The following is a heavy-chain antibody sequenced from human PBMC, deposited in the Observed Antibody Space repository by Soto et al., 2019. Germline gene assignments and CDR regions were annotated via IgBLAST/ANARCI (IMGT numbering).Heavy chain of an antibody. V-gene: IGHV1-18*01. J-gene: IGHJ4*02. CDR3: AREASVLIPAAQPSRFDS. CDR2: ISPYSGYT. Sequence: ASVKVSCKGFGYSFMKYGINWVRQAPGQGLEWVGWISPYSGYTHSAQKFHGRLTLTTDTAASTAHMELRILRSADTALYYCAREASVLIPAAQPSRFDSWGQGXLVTVSS. CDR1: GYSFMKYG. D-gene: IGHD2-2*01.